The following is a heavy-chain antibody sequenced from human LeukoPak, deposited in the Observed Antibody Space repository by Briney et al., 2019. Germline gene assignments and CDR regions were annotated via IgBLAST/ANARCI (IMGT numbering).Heavy chain of an antibody. D-gene: IGHD1-26*01. CDR1: GDSISSYY. J-gene: IGHJ4*02. CDR2: IYYSGST. Sequence: SETLSLTCTVSGDSISSYYWSWIRQPPGKGLEWIGYIYYSGSTNYNPSLKSRVTISVDTSKNQFSLKLSSVTAADTAVYYCARLVGGSFLFDYWGQGTLVTVSS. V-gene: IGHV4-59*08. CDR3: ARLVGGSFLFDY.